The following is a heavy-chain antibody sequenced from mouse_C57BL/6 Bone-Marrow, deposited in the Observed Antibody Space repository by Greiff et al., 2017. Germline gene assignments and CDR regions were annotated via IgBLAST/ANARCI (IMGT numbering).Heavy chain of an antibody. D-gene: IGHD2-4*01. Sequence: VKLMESGAELARPGASVKLSCKASGYTFTSYGISWVKQRTGQGLEWIGEIYPRSGNTYYNEKFKGKATLTADKSSSTAYMELRSLTSEDSAVYFCARPYDYDVDFDYWGQGTTLTVSS. CDR1: GYTFTSYG. CDR2: IYPRSGNT. J-gene: IGHJ2*01. CDR3: ARPYDYDVDFDY. V-gene: IGHV1-81*01.